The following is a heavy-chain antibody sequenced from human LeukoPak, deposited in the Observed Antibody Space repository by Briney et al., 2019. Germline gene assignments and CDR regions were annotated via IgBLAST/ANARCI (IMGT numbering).Heavy chain of an antibody. J-gene: IGHJ4*02. CDR2: IKQDGSEK. V-gene: IGHV3-7*04. Sequence: GGSLRLSCAASGFTFSTYWMTWVRQAPGKGLEWVANIKQDGSEKYYVDSVKGRFTISRDNAKNSLYLQTNSLRAEDTAVYYCARDQLGPFDYWGQGTLVTVSS. D-gene: IGHD1-1*01. CDR3: ARDQLGPFDY. CDR1: GFTFSTYW.